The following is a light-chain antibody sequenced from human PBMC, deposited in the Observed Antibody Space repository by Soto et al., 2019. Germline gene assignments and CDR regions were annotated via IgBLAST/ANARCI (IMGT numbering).Light chain of an antibody. V-gene: IGLV2-8*01. CDR1: SSDVGGYNY. Sequence: QSVLTQPPSASGSPGQSVTISCTGTSSDVGGYNYVSWYQQHPGKAPQLVIYGVNKRASGVPDRFSGSKSGNTASLTVSRLQAEDEADYYCSSYAGSNILYVFGTGTKLTVL. CDR3: SSYAGSNILYV. J-gene: IGLJ1*01. CDR2: GVN.